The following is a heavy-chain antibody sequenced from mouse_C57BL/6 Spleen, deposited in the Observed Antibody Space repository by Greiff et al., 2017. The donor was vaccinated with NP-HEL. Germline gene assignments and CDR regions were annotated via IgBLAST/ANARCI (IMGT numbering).Heavy chain of an antibody. V-gene: IGHV1-69*01. D-gene: IGHD1-1*01. CDR1: GYTFTSYW. J-gene: IGHJ3*01. Sequence: QVQLQQPGAELVMPGASVKLSCKASGYTFTSYWMHWVKQRPGQGLEWIGEIDPSDSYTNYNQKFKGKSTLTVDKSSSTAYVQLSSLTSEDSAVYYCARGGYYGREGFAYWGQGTLVTVSS. CDR3: ARGGYYGREGFAY. CDR2: IDPSDSYT.